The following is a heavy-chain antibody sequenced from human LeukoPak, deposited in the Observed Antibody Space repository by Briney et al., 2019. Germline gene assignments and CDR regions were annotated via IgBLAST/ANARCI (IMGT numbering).Heavy chain of an antibody. CDR1: GFTFDAYA. CDR3: AKALTRITMIVVADAFDI. D-gene: IGHD3-22*01. V-gene: IGHV3-9*03. J-gene: IGHJ3*02. CDR2: ISWNSGSI. Sequence: GGSLRLSCAASGFTFDAYAMHWVRQAPGKGLECVSGISWNSGSIGYADSVKGRFTISRDNAKNSLYLQMNSLRAEDMALYYCAKALTRITMIVVADAFDIWGQGTMVTVSS.